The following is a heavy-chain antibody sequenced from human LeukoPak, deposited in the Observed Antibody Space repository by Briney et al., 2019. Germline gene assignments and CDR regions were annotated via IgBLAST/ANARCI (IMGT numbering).Heavy chain of an antibody. V-gene: IGHV1-2*02. D-gene: IGHD3-16*01. J-gene: IGHJ5*02. Sequence: GSVTVSCKASGYTFTGYYIHWVRQAPGQGLEWMGWINSKSGGTNYAQTFQGRVTVTRDTSSSTTYMELSSLRSDDTAVYFCARGGTYNWFDPWGQGTLVTVSS. CDR1: GYTFTGYY. CDR2: INSKSGGT. CDR3: ARGGTYNWFDP.